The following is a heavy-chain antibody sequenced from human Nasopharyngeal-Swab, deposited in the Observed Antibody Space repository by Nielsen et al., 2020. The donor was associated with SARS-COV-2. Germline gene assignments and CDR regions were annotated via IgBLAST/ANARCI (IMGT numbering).Heavy chain of an antibody. CDR1: GFTFSSYA. Sequence: GESLKISCAASGFTFSSYAMSWVRQAPGKGLEWVSAISGSGGSTYYEDSVKGRFTISRDNSKNTLYLQMNSLRAEDTAVYYCAKARGATTYWYFDLWGRGTLVTVSS. CDR3: AKARGATTYWYFDL. D-gene: IGHD1-26*01. V-gene: IGHV3-23*01. CDR2: ISGSGGST. J-gene: IGHJ2*01.